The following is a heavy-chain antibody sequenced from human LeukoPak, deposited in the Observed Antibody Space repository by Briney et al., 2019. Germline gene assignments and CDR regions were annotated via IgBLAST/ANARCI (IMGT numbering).Heavy chain of an antibody. Sequence: SETLSLTCTVSGGSISGYYWSWVRQPPGKGLEWIGCMYYSGSTNYNPSLKSRVTISVDTSKNQFSLKLSSVTAADTAVYFCARHLIAVAGPFDYWGQGTLVTVSS. J-gene: IGHJ4*02. D-gene: IGHD6-19*01. V-gene: IGHV4-59*08. CDR1: GGSISGYY. CDR3: ARHLIAVAGPFDY. CDR2: MYYSGST.